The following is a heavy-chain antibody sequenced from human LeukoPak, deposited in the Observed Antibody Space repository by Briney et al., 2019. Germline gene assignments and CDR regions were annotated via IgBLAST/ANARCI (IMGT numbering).Heavy chain of an antibody. D-gene: IGHD6-6*01. J-gene: IGHJ3*02. CDR1: GGSISSGDYC. CDR3: ATIAAIDAFDI. CDR2: IYHSGTT. V-gene: IGHV4-30-2*01. Sequence: SETLSLTCTVSGGSISSGDYCWTWIRQPPGKGLEWIAYIYHSGTTFYNPSLRSRVTISVDTSKNQFSLKLSSVAVADMAVYYCATIAAIDAFDIWGQGTMVTVSS.